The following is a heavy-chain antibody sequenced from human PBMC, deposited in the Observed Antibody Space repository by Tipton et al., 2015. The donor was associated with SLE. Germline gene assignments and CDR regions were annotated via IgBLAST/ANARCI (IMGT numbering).Heavy chain of an antibody. V-gene: IGHV4-61*01. J-gene: IGHJ4*02. CDR2: ISYSGST. CDR1: GGSIGSRPYY. CDR3: ARDAYCSGGSCYGFDS. Sequence: TLSLTCFVSGGSIGSRPYYWSWIRQPPGKGLEWIGHISYSGSTHYNSSLKSRVTMSLDASKNQFSLTVSSGTAADTAVYHCARDAYCSGGSCYGFDSWGPGTLVAVSS. D-gene: IGHD2-15*01.